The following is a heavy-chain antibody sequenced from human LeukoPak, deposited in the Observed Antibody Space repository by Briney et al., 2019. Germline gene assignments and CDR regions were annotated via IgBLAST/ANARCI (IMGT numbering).Heavy chain of an antibody. V-gene: IGHV3-48*01. D-gene: IGHD3-22*01. CDR3: ARDRHYSDSGYFYYDY. CDR2: ISGGADPI. Sequence: GGSLRLSCVASGFSLSSYSTNWVRQAPGKGLEWVSYISGGADPIYYADSVKGRFTISRDIGKNSLYLQMNSLRVEDTAVYYCARDRHYSDSGYFYYDYWGQGALVTVSS. CDR1: GFSLSSYS. J-gene: IGHJ4*02.